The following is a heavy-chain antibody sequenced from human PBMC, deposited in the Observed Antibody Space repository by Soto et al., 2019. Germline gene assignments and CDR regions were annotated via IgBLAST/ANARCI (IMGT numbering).Heavy chain of an antibody. V-gene: IGHV3-30*18. CDR1: AFTFSSYG. Sequence: GGSLRLSCAASAFTFSSYGMHWVRQAPGKGLEWVALISYDGSNKYYADSVKGRFTISRDNSKNTLYLQMNSLRAEDTAVYYCAKNSGYSYGFPFECWGQGTLVTVSS. D-gene: IGHD5-18*01. CDR2: ISYDGSNK. J-gene: IGHJ4*02. CDR3: AKNSGYSYGFPFEC.